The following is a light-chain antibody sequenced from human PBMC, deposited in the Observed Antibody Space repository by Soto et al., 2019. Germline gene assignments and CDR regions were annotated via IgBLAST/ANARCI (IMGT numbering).Light chain of an antibody. CDR1: QRITTY. Sequence: IQMTQSPSSLSASVGDRVTITCRASQRITTYLNWYQQKPGKAPKLLISTAATLQGGVPSGFSGSGSGTDFTLTIPTLQPEDAATYFCQQSYSTPYTFGQGTKLEIK. J-gene: IGKJ2*01. CDR3: QQSYSTPYT. V-gene: IGKV1-39*01. CDR2: TAA.